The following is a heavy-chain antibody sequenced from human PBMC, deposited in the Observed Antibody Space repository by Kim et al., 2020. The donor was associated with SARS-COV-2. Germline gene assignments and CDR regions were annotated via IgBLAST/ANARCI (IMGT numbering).Heavy chain of an antibody. CDR2: IKSKTDVGTT. CDR1: GFTFSNAW. D-gene: IGHD2-21*01. Sequence: GGSLRLSCAASGFTFSNAWMSWVRQAPGKGLEWVGRIKSKTDVGTTDYAAPVKGRFTISRDDSKNTLYLQMNSLKTEDTAVYYCTTYPTYYWGQGTLVTV. V-gene: IGHV3-15*01. CDR3: TTYPTYY. J-gene: IGHJ4*02.